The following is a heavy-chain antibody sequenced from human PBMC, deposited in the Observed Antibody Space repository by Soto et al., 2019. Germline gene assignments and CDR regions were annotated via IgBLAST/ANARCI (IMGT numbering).Heavy chain of an antibody. CDR3: ARDKEGGSYGYWVDY. CDR2: INSDGSST. D-gene: IGHD5-18*01. V-gene: IGHV3-74*01. J-gene: IGHJ4*02. Sequence: GGSLRLSCAASGFTFSSYWMHWVRQAPGKGLVWVSRINSDGSSTSYADSVKGRFTISRDNARNTLYLQMNSLRAEDTAVYYCARDKEGGSYGYWVDYWGQGTLVTVSS. CDR1: GFTFSSYW.